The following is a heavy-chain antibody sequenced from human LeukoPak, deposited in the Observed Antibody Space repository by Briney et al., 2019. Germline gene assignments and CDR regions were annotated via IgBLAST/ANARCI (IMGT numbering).Heavy chain of an antibody. Sequence: SETLSLTCAVYGGSFGAHYWSWIRQAPGRGLEWIGETNHSGVTNYNPSLKSRVTISVDTSKNQFSLKLSSVTAADTAVYYCARGGSSNAIGRDYWGQGTLVTVSS. CDR2: TNHSGVT. J-gene: IGHJ4*02. V-gene: IGHV4-34*01. CDR3: ARGGSSNAIGRDY. CDR1: GGSFGAHY. D-gene: IGHD2-8*01.